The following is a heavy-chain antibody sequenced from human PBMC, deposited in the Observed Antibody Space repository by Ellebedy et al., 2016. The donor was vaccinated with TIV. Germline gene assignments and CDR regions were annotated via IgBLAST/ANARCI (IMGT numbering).Heavy chain of an antibody. V-gene: IGHV3-53*01. D-gene: IGHD4-23*01. J-gene: IGHJ4*02. CDR2: IFSASYGGAP. CDR1: LFTVTTNY. CDR3: AKDADGNGGKLEQ. Sequence: GESLKISCAASLFTVTTNYMNLVRQAPGKGLVWVSVIFSASYGGAPHYAASVKGRFTISRDSSKNTLYLQMNSLRAEDTAVYYCAKDADGNGGKLEQWGQGAPVTVSS.